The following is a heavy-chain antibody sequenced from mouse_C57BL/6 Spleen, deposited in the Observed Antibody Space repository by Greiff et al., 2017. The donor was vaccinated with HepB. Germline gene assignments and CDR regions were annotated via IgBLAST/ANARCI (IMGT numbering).Heavy chain of an antibody. V-gene: IGHV1-55*01. CDR2: IYPGSGST. J-gene: IGHJ2*01. CDR3: ARGDYGNPY. Sequence: VHLQQSGAELVKPGASVKMSCKASGYTFTSYWITWVKQRPGQGLEWIGDIYPGSGSTNYNEKFKSKATLTVDTSSSTAYMQLSSLTSEDSAVYNCARGDYGNPYWGQGTTLTVSS. CDR1: GYTFTSYW. D-gene: IGHD2-1*01.